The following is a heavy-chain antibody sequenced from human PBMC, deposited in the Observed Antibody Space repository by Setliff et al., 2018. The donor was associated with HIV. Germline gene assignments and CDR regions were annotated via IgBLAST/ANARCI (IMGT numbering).Heavy chain of an antibody. CDR2: IYHTGST. CDR1: GGSISSSNW. V-gene: IGHV4-4*02. CDR3: ARQGDWFDP. Sequence: PSETLSLTCAVSGGSISSSNWWSWVRQPPGKGLEWIGEIYHTGSTYYNPSLKSRVTIFVETSKNQFSLKLNSVTAADTAVYYCARQGDWFDPWGLGTLVTVSS. J-gene: IGHJ5*02.